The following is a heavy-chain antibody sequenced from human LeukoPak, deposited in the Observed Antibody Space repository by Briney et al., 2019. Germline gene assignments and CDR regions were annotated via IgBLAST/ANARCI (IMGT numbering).Heavy chain of an antibody. CDR3: ARVRCSGGSCYSAAHYYYYYYMDV. V-gene: IGHV1-2*02. CDR2: INPNSGGT. J-gene: IGHJ6*03. CDR1: GYTFTGYY. Sequence: ASVKVSCKASGYTFTGYYMHWVRQAPGQGLDWMGWINPNSGGTNYAQKFQGRVTMTRDTSISTAYMELSRLRSDDTAVYYCARVRCSGGSCYSAAHYYYYYYMDVWGKGTTVTASS. D-gene: IGHD2-15*01.